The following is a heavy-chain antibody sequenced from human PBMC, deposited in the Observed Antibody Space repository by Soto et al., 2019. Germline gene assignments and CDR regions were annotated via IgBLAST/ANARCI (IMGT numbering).Heavy chain of an antibody. CDR3: ARRGSGSYYDC. CDR1: GFTFSSYA. V-gene: IGHV3-23*01. CDR2: ISGSGGST. D-gene: IGHD1-26*01. J-gene: IGHJ4*02. Sequence: EVQLLESGGGLVQPGGSLRLSCAASGFTFSSYAMRWVRQAPVKGLEWVSAISGSGGSTYYADSVKGRFTISRDNSKNTLYRQMNSLRAEDTAVYYCARRGSGSYYDCWGQGTLVTVAS.